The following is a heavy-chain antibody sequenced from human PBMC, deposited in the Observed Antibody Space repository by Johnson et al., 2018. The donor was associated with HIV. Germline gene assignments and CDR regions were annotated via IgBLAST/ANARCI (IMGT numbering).Heavy chain of an antibody. Sequence: VQLVESGGGVVQPGRSLRLSCAASGFTFNSYAMHWVRQAPGKGLEWVAVISYDGSNKYYADSVKGRFTISRDNSKNTLYLQMNSLRAEDTAVYYCARRSGTWDAFDIWGQGTVVTVSS. CDR3: ARRSGTWDAFDI. J-gene: IGHJ3*02. V-gene: IGHV3-30*04. CDR1: GFTFNSYA. CDR2: ISYDGSNK. D-gene: IGHD1-26*01.